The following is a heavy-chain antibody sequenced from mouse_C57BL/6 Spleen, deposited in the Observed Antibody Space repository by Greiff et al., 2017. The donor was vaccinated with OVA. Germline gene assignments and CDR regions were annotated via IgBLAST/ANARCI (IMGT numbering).Heavy chain of an antibody. J-gene: IGHJ1*03. D-gene: IGHD1-1*01. V-gene: IGHV1-59*01. CDR3: ARRGYYGSSYDWYFDV. Sequence: QVQLKQPGAELVRPGHSVKLSCTASGYTFTSYWMHWVKQRPGQGLEWIGVIEPSDSNTNYNQKFKSKVTLTVDTSSSTAYMQLSILTSEDSAVYYCARRGYYGSSYDWYFDVWGTGTTVTVSS. CDR2: IEPSDSNT. CDR1: GYTFTSYW.